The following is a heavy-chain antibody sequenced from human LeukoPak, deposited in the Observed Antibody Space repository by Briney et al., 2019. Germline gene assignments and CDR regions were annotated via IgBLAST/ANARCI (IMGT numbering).Heavy chain of an antibody. Sequence: LSLSCTVSGGSLSSNGLYWVRQPPGKGLEWVGVICYDGSKKYYADSGKGRFTTLSEDTKNTLYAQMNSPGADAAAIYYCDRGLGYASNCFDPWGQGNLVTVSS. CDR3: DRGLGYASNCFDP. D-gene: IGHD1-1*01. V-gene: IGHV3-33*08. CDR1: GGSLSSNG. CDR2: ICYDGSKK. J-gene: IGHJ5*02.